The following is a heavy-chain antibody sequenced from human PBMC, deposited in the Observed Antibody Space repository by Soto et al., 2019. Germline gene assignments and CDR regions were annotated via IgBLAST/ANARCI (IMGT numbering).Heavy chain of an antibody. CDR1: GFTFTNAW. J-gene: IGHJ4*01. D-gene: IGHD3-22*01. CDR2: IKSKTDGGTT. CDR3: TTDSYSTIIIVRFDY. Sequence: GSLRLSCAASGFTFTNAWINWVRQAPGKGLEWVGRIKSKTDGGTTDYAEPVKGRFAISRDDSNNMVYLQMNSLKIEDTAVYYCTTDSYSTIIIVRFDYWGHETLVTVSS. V-gene: IGHV3-15*07.